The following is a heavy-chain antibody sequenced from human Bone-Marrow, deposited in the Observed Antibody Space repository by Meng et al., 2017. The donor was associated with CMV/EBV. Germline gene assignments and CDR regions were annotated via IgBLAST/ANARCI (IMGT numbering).Heavy chain of an antibody. V-gene: IGHV4-38-2*02. CDR2: MYHGENF. J-gene: IGHJ4*02. CDR3: ARMGARGGNSLIDS. CDR1: GYSITSGYY. Sequence: GSLRLSCTVSGYSITSGYYWGWIRQPPGKGLEWIVSMYHGENFFSNRSLKSRVTMSMDGPRDQFSLKLTSVTAADAAVYYCARMGARGGNSLIDSWDRGTLVTVSS. D-gene: IGHD4-23*01.